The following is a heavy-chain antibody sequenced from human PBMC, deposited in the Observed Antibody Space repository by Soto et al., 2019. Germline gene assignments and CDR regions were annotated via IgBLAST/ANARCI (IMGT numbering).Heavy chain of an antibody. Sequence: GESLNITCEAGAYCFTSYWLAWVRQLPGKGLECIGIIYPGDSNTSYSPSFQGQVTISADKSINTAYLHWSSLKASDTAIYYCTKGWFRSGAYWGQGTLVTVPS. D-gene: IGHD6-19*01. J-gene: IGHJ4*02. CDR2: IYPGDSNT. CDR3: TKGWFRSGAY. CDR1: AYCFTSYW. V-gene: IGHV5-51*01.